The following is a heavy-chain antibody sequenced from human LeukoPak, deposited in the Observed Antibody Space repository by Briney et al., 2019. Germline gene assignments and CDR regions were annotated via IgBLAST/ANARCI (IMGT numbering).Heavy chain of an antibody. CDR2: ISSSSSYI. CDR1: GFTFSSYS. J-gene: IGHJ4*02. V-gene: IGHV3-21*01. Sequence: GGSLRLSCAASGFTFSSYSMNWVHQAPGKGLEWVSSISSSSSYIYYADSVKGRFTISRDNAKNSLYLQMNSLRAEDTAVYYCARDGGSSSRHRFDYWGQGTLVTVSS. D-gene: IGHD6-6*01. CDR3: ARDGGSSSRHRFDY.